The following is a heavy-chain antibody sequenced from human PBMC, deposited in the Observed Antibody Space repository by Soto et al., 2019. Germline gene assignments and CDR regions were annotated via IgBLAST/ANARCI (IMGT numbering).Heavy chain of an antibody. CDR3: AREFEYAMCYGMDV. Sequence: ASVKVSCKASGYTFTSYGINWVRQATGQGLERMGWVNPNSGNTGYAQKFQCRVTMTRNTSISTAYMELSSLRSEDTAVYYCAREFEYAMCYGMDVWGQGTTVTVSS. J-gene: IGHJ6*02. CDR1: GYTFTSYG. V-gene: IGHV1-8*01. CDR2: VNPNSGNT. D-gene: IGHD2-8*01.